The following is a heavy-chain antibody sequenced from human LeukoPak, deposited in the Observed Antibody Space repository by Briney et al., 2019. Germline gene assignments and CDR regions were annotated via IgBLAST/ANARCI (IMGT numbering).Heavy chain of an antibody. Sequence: NPSETLSLTCAVYGGSFSGYYWSWIRQPPGKGLEWIGEINHSGSTNYNPSLKSRVTISVDTSKNQFSLKLSSVTAADTAVYYCARGSGSLADYYDSSGYYSVSDAFDIWGRGTMVTVSS. J-gene: IGHJ3*02. CDR3: ARGSGSLADYYDSSGYYSVSDAFDI. CDR2: INHSGST. CDR1: GGSFSGYY. D-gene: IGHD3-22*01. V-gene: IGHV4-34*01.